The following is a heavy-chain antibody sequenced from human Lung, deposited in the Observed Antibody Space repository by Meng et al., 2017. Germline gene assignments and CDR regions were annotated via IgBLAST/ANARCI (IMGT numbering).Heavy chain of an antibody. D-gene: IGHD2-2*01. J-gene: IGHJ4*02. CDR1: GYSFTNYG. CDR3: ARGRHCSSTTCYLSDS. V-gene: IGHV1-18*01. Sequence: QVHLVQSGHEVRKPGASVKASCQASGYSFTNYGINWVRQAPGKGLEWMGWTSTYNSNRNYAQSLQGRVTMTTDTSTTTAYMELRSLTFDDTAVYYCARGRHCSSTTCYLSDSWGQGTLVTVSS. CDR2: TSTYNSNR.